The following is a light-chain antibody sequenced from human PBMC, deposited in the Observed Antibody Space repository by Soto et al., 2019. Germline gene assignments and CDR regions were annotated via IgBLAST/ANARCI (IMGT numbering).Light chain of an antibody. Sequence: DIQLTQSPSSLSASVGDRVTITCRASQDIRSALGWYQQKPGKVPKLLIYAASTLQSGVPSRFSGSRSGTEFTLTISSLQPDDFATYYCQHYNSYSEAFGQGTKVDIK. CDR1: QDIRSA. V-gene: IGKV1-17*01. J-gene: IGKJ1*01. CDR3: QHYNSYSEA. CDR2: AAS.